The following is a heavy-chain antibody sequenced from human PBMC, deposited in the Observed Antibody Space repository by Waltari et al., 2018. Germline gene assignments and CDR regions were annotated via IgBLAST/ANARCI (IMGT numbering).Heavy chain of an antibody. D-gene: IGHD3-10*01. V-gene: IGHV2-5*02. Sequence: QITLKESGPTLVKPTQTLTLTCTFSGFSLSTSGVGVGWISQPPGKALEWLALIYWDDDKRYSPSLKSRLTITKDTSKNQVVLTMTNMDPVDTATYYCAHSYLYYGSGSYGCFDYWGQGTLVTVSS. J-gene: IGHJ4*02. CDR3: AHSYLYYGSGSYGCFDY. CDR1: GFSLSTSGVG. CDR2: IYWDDDK.